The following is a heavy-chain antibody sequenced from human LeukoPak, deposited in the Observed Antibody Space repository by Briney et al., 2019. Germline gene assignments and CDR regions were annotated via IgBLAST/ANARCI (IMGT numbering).Heavy chain of an antibody. CDR3: AKAERDILTGYYKGNWFDP. D-gene: IGHD3-9*01. V-gene: IGHV3-21*01. Sequence: MSGGSLRLSCAASGFTFNTYTMNWVRQAPGKGLEWVSSITASSTAIYSADSVKGRFTISRDNSKNTLYLQMNSLRAEDTAVYYCAKAERDILTGYYKGNWFDPWGQGTLVTVSS. CDR2: ITASSTAI. J-gene: IGHJ5*02. CDR1: GFTFNTYT.